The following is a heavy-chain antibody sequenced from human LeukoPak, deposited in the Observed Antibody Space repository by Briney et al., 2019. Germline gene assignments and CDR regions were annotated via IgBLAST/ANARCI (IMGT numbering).Heavy chain of an antibody. CDR1: GFTVSSNY. Sequence: QAGGSLRLSCAASGFTVSSNYMSWVRQAPGKGLEWVSAISGSGGSTYYADSVKGRFTISRDNSKNTLYLQMNSLRAEDTAVYYCAKSSPPGYSSSWYSFGDAFDIWGQGTMVTVSS. CDR2: ISGSGGST. J-gene: IGHJ3*02. D-gene: IGHD6-13*01. CDR3: AKSSPPGYSSSWYSFGDAFDI. V-gene: IGHV3-23*01.